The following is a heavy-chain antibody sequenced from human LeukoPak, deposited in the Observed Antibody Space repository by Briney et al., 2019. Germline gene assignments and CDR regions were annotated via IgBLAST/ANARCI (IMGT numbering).Heavy chain of an antibody. Sequence: HGESLKISCKGSGYSFTNYWIGWVRQMPGKGLEWMGIIYPGDSDTRYSPSFQGQVTISADRSINTAYLQWSSLKASDTAMYYCARTTNRIAVAGYFQHWGQGTLVTVSS. CDR2: IYPGDSDT. V-gene: IGHV5-51*01. CDR1: GYSFTNYW. J-gene: IGHJ1*01. D-gene: IGHD6-19*01. CDR3: ARTTNRIAVAGYFQH.